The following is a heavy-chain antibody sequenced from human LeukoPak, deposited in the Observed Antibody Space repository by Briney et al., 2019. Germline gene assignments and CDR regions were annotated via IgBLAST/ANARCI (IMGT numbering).Heavy chain of an antibody. Sequence: QSGGSLRLSCAASGFTFSNYAMHWVRQAPGKGLEWVAVISYDGSNKYYADSVKGRFTTSRDNSKNTLYLQMNSLRAEDTAVYYCAKNKGYCSSISCRNYYYYYGMGVWGQGTTVTVSS. V-gene: IGHV3-30-3*01. CDR2: ISYDGSNK. J-gene: IGHJ6*02. D-gene: IGHD2-2*01. CDR3: AKNKGYCSSISCRNYYYYYGMGV. CDR1: GFTFSNYA.